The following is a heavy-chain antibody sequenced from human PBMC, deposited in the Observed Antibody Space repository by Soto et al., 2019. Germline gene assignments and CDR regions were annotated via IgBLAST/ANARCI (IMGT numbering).Heavy chain of an antibody. CDR1: GYTFTGYY. D-gene: IGHD1-26*01. CDR3: ARADAGFGGSHYIDYFNY. J-gene: IGHJ4*02. V-gene: IGHV1-3*01. CDR2: INGGTGNT. Sequence: ASVKVSCKASGYTFTGYYMHWVRQAPGQRLEWMGWINGGTGNTYHSEHFQGRVTFTRDTSAGTVYMRLSSLTSEDTAVSYCARADAGFGGSHYIDYFNYWGQGALVTGSS.